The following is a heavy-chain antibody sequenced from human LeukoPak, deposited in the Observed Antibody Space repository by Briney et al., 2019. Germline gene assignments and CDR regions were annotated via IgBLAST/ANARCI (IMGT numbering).Heavy chain of an antibody. J-gene: IGHJ4*02. Sequence: PGGSLRLSCAASGFTVSSNYMSWVRQAPGKGLEWVSYISSTSIHYADSVKGRFTISRDNAKNSLYLQMNSLRAEDTAVYYCASRRIAVPTTRAFDYWGQGTLVTVSS. CDR2: ISSTSI. CDR1: GFTVSSNY. V-gene: IGHV3-69-1*02. CDR3: ASRRIAVPTTRAFDY. D-gene: IGHD6-19*01.